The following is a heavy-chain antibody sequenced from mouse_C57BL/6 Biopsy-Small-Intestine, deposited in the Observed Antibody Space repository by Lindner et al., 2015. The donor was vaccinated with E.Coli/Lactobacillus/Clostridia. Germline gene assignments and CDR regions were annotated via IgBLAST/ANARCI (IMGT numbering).Heavy chain of an antibody. CDR3: ARLTYLGW. J-gene: IGHJ2*01. D-gene: IGHD5-1*01. Sequence: VQLQESGPELVKPGASVKISCKASGYSFTDYNIDWVKQSHGKSLEWIGYIYPNNGATGYNQKFKSKATLTVDKSSSTAYMELHSLTSEDSAVYYCARLTYLGWWGQGTTLTVSS. CDR2: IYPNNGAT. V-gene: IGHV1-34*02. CDR1: GYSFTDYN.